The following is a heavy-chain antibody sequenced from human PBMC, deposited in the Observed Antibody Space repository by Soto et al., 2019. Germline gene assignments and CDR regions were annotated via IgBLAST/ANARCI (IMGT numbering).Heavy chain of an antibody. CDR2: IYYSGST. CDR3: ARSVFP. Sequence: QVQLQESGPGLVKPSQTLSLTCTVSGGSIRSGGYYWSWIRQHPGKDLEWIGYIYYSGSTYYNPSLKSRLTISIDTSKNQFSLKLTSVTAADTAVYYCARSVFPWGQGTLVTVSS. CDR1: GGSIRSGGYY. V-gene: IGHV4-31*03. J-gene: IGHJ5*02.